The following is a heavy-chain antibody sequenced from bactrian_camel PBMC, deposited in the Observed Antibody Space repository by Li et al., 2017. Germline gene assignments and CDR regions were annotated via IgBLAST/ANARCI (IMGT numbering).Heavy chain of an antibody. Sequence: HVQLVESGGGSVQAGGSLRLSCEVSGHTASNYCMGWYRQAAGKEREGVAGMYTGGFRSTYFDESVKARFTISHDSATDTLFLEMDSLKPEDTAMYYCAADRLYPRLWYQAPEYTYWGQGTQVTVS. CDR3: AADRLYPRLWYQAPEYTY. V-gene: IGHV3S54*01. CDR2: MYTGGFRST. J-gene: IGHJ4*01. CDR1: GHTASNYC. D-gene: IGHD2*01.